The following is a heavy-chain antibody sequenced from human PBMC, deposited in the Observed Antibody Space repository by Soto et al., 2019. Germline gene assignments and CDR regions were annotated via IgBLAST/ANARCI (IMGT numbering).Heavy chain of an antibody. Sequence: QVQLQESGPGLVKPSETLSLTCTVSGGSVSSGSYYWSWIRQPPGKGLEWIGYIYNSRSTNYNPSLNRRVSISVATSKNQFSLKLSSVTAADTAVYYCARLDEALDYWGQGTLVTVSS. CDR3: ARLDEALDY. J-gene: IGHJ4*02. CDR2: IYNSRST. V-gene: IGHV4-61*01. CDR1: GGSVSSGSYY.